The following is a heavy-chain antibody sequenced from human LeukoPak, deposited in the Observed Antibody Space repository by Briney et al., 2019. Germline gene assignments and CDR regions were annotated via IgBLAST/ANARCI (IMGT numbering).Heavy chain of an antibody. J-gene: IGHJ6*04. CDR1: GGSFSGYY. D-gene: IGHD6-19*01. CDR2: INHSGST. Sequence: PSETLSLTCAVYGGSFSGYYWSWIRQPPGKGLEWIGEINHSGSTNYNPSLKSRVTISVDTSKNQFSLKLSSVTAADTAVYYCARQYSSGWYYYYGLDVWGKGTTVTVSS. V-gene: IGHV4-34*01. CDR3: ARQYSSGWYYYYGLDV.